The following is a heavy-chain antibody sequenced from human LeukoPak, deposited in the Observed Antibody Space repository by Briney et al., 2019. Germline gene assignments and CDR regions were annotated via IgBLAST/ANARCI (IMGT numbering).Heavy chain of an antibody. J-gene: IGHJ4*02. CDR1: GYAFGRYY. Sequence: ASVKVSCKASGYAFGRYYIHWVRQAPGQGLEWVGIINPSGGSTTYAQKFQGRVTMTRDTSTSTVYMELSSLRSEDTAVYYCARDLNPDFWSGYFFYWGQGTLVTVSS. CDR2: INPSGGST. V-gene: IGHV1-46*01. D-gene: IGHD3-3*01. CDR3: ARDLNPDFWSGYFFY.